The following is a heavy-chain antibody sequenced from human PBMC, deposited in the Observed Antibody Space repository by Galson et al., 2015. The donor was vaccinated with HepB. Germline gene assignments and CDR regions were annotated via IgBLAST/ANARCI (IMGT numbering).Heavy chain of an antibody. D-gene: IGHD2-21*01. V-gene: IGHV1-69*06. J-gene: IGHJ6*02. CDR1: GGTFSTYT. CDR3: ATAVYCGGECYLNYYYGMDV. CDR2: IIPMFDTT. Sequence: LVKVSCKAFGGTFSTYTISWVRQAPGQGPEWMGGIIPMFDTTSYIAKFKGRVTITANKFTSTAYMELSNLRSEDTAVYYCATAVYCGGECYLNYYYGMDVWGQGTTVTASS.